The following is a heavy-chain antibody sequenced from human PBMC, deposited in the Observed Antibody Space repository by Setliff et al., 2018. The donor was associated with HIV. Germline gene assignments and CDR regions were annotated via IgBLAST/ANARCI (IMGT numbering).Heavy chain of an antibody. CDR1: GYTFTSYY. CDR3: ARDPAPSSSASYFQH. J-gene: IGHJ1*01. D-gene: IGHD6-6*01. Sequence: ASVQVSCQASGYTFTSYYMHWVRQAPGQGLEWMGIINPSSGSTTYAQKFQGRVTMTRDTSTSTVYMELSSLRSEDTAVYYCARDPAPSSSASYFQHWGQGTPVTVSS. CDR2: INPSSGST. V-gene: IGHV1-46*01.